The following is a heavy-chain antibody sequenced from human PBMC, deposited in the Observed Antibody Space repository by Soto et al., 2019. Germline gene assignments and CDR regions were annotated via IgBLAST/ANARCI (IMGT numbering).Heavy chain of an antibody. J-gene: IGHJ5*02. Sequence: GGSLRLSCSASGFTFSEYSMHWVRQAPGKGLQYVSTISSDGDITYYADSVKGRFTISRNNSKNTLYLQMNSLRPEDTAVYYCVKVSTFYDILTGYYSTNFFDPWGQGTLVTVSS. V-gene: IGHV3-64D*06. CDR3: VKVSTFYDILTGYYSTNFFDP. CDR2: ISSDGDIT. D-gene: IGHD3-9*01. CDR1: GFTFSEYS.